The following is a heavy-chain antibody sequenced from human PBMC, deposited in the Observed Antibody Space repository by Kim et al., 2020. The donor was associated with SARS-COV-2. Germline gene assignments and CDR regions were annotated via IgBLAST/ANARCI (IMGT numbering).Heavy chain of an antibody. Sequence: GESLKISCKGSGYSFTSYWIGWVRQMPGKGLEWMVIIYPGDSDTRYSPSFQGQVTISAAKSNSTAYLQWGSLKASDTAMYYCSRQSPVFYYGSGSTDYWGQGTLVTVSS. CDR2: IYPGDSDT. J-gene: IGHJ4*02. D-gene: IGHD3-10*01. CDR3: SRQSPVFYYGSGSTDY. CDR1: GYSFTSYW. V-gene: IGHV5-51*01.